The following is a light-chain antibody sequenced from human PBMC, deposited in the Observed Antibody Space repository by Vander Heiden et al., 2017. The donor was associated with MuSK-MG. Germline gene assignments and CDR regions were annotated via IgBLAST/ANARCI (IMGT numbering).Light chain of an antibody. CDR2: GAS. CDR1: QSVSSSY. V-gene: IGKV3-20*01. Sequence: EIVLTQSPGTLSLSPGERATLSCRASQSVSSSYLAWYQQKPGQAPRLLIYGASSRATGIPDRFSGSGYGTDFTLTISRREPEDFAVYYCQQYGSSPGYTFGQGTKLEIK. CDR3: QQYGSSPGYT. J-gene: IGKJ2*01.